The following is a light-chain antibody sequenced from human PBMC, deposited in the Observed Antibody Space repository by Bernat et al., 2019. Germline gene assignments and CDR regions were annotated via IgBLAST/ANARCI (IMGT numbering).Light chain of an antibody. CDR3: YSWTTNSVYV. CDR2: DVS. J-gene: IGLJ1*01. V-gene: IGLV2-14*03. CDR1: SSDIGGSNY. Sequence: QSALTQPASVSGYPGQSITISCTGASSDIGGSNYVSWYQQHPGKAPKLMISDVSSRPSGVSNRFSGTKSGNTASLTISGLQAEDEADYYCYSWTTNSVYVFGTGTKVTVL.